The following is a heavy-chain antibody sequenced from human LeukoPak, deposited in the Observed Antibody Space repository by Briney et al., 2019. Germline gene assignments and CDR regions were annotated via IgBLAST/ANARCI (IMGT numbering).Heavy chain of an antibody. D-gene: IGHD6-19*01. CDR3: AGARGAVAIEY. J-gene: IGHJ4*02. CDR1: GGSISNYY. Sequence: SETLSLTCTVSGGSISNYYWSWIRQPPGKGLEWIGYIYYSGSTNCNPPLKSRVTVSVDTSKNQFSLKLTSVTAADTAVYYCAGARGAVAIEYWGQGTLVTVSS. CDR2: IYYSGST. V-gene: IGHV4-59*12.